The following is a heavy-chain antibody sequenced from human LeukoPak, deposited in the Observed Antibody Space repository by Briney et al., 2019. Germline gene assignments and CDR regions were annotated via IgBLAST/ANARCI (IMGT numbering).Heavy chain of an antibody. CDR1: GGTFSSYA. V-gene: IGHV1-69*05. CDR3: ARGPFLLGSDY. D-gene: IGHD7-27*01. Sequence: SVKVSCKASGGTFSSYAISWVRQAPGQGLEWMGGIIPIFGTANYAQKFQGRVTITTDESTSTAYMELSGLRSEDTAVYYCARGPFLLGSDYWGQGTLVTVSS. CDR2: IIPIFGTA. J-gene: IGHJ4*02.